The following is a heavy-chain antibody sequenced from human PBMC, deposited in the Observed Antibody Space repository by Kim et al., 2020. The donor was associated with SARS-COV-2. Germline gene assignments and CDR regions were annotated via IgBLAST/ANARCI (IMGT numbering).Heavy chain of an antibody. Sequence: GGSLRLSCAASGFTFSSYGMHWVRQAPGKGLEWVAVISYDGSNKYYADSVKGRFTISRDNSKNTLYLQMNSLRAEDTAVYYCARDRWFGEIHDAFDIWGQGTMVTVSS. V-gene: IGHV3-33*05. D-gene: IGHD3-10*01. CDR2: ISYDGSNK. CDR3: ARDRWFGEIHDAFDI. CDR1: GFTFSSYG. J-gene: IGHJ3*02.